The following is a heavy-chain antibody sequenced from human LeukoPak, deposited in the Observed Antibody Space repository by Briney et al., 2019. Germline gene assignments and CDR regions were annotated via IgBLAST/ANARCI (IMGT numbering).Heavy chain of an antibody. Sequence: GGSLRLSCAASGFTFDDYAMHWVRQAPGKGLEWVSGISWNSGSIGYADSVKGRFTISRDNAKNSLYPQMNSLRAEDTALYYCAKAGHYDILTGIGPFDYWGQGALVTVSS. CDR1: GFTFDDYA. CDR2: ISWNSGSI. V-gene: IGHV3-9*01. J-gene: IGHJ4*02. D-gene: IGHD3-9*01. CDR3: AKAGHYDILTGIGPFDY.